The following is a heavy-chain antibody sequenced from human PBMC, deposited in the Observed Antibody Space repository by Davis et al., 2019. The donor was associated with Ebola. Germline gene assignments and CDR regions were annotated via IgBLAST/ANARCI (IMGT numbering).Heavy chain of an antibody. Sequence: ASVKVSCKASGYTFTTYYIHWVRQAPEQGLEWMGIINPSGGSTTYAQKFQGRVTMTRDTSTGTVYMELNSLRSEDTALYYCARGRGHHESSGGDYWGQGTLVTVSS. CDR1: GYTFTTYY. J-gene: IGHJ4*02. CDR3: ARGRGHHESSGGDY. CDR2: INPSGGST. V-gene: IGHV1-46*01. D-gene: IGHD3-22*01.